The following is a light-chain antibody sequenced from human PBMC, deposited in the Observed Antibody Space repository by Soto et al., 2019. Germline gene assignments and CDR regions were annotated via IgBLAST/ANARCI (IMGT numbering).Light chain of an antibody. CDR3: KQRSNWPRLFT. CDR1: QSVSSY. CDR2: DAS. J-gene: IGKJ3*01. V-gene: IGKV3-11*01. Sequence: EIVLTQSPATLSLSPGERATLSCRASQSVSSYLAWYQQKPGQAPRLLIYDASNRATGIPARFSGSGSGTAFTITISSLEHEDFAVYYCKQRSNWPRLFTFGPGTKVDIK.